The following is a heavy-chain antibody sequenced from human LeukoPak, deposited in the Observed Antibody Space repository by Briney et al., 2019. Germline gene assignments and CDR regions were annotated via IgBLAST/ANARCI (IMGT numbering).Heavy chain of an antibody. CDR2: KESNGYT. CDR3: ARGVYGAYFDF. V-gene: IGHV4-59*01. D-gene: IGHD4-17*01. CDR1: GGSLGGFY. J-gene: IGHJ4*02. Sequence: SETLSLTCNLSGGSLGGFYWSWLRQPPGKGLEWIAYKESNGYTEYYPSLMSRVKISLDTSKNQLSLELTSVTAADTAVYYCARGVYGAYFDFWGQGTLATVSS.